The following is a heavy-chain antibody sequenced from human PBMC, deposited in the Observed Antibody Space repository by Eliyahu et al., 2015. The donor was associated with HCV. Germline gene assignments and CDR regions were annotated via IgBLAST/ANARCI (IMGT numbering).Heavy chain of an antibody. CDR3: ARSIPGTTTWFDP. Sequence: QLQLQESGPGLVKPSETLFLTCTVSGDSIGDSRNFWGWIRQPPGKGLEWIASIYHSGYTYNNPSLESRVTISVDTSRNQFSLQLRSVTAADTAVYFCARSIPGTTTWFDPWGQGSLVTVSS. CDR2: IYHSGYT. CDR1: GDSIGDSRNF. J-gene: IGHJ5*02. D-gene: IGHD2/OR15-2a*01. V-gene: IGHV4-39*01.